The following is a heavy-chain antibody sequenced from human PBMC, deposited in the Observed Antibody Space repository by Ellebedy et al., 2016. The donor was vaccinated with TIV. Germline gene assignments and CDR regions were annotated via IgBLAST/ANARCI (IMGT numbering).Heavy chain of an antibody. CDR3: ARDTSGQTIDH. CDR2: ISSSGSYI. CDR1: GFTFSSYA. D-gene: IGHD5-12*01. Sequence: LSLTCSASGFTFSSYAMHWVRQAPGKGLEWVSSISSSGSYIYYADSAKGRFTISRDNAKKSLYLQMNSLRAEDTAVYYCARDTSGQTIDHWGQGTLVTVPS. V-gene: IGHV3-21*01. J-gene: IGHJ4*02.